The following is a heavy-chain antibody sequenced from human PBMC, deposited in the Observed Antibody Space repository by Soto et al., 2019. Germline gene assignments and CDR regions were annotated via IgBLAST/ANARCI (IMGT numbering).Heavy chain of an antibody. CDR1: GGSISSGDYY. D-gene: IGHD3-10*01. V-gene: IGHV4-30-4*01. J-gene: IGHJ4*02. CDR2: IDYSGST. Sequence: QVQLQESGPGLVKPSQTLSLNCTVSGGSISSGDYYWSWIRQPPGKGLEWIGDIDYSGSTYDNPSLKSRVTISVDTSKNQFSLKLSSVTAADTAVYYCARAQGSGFLVSWGQGTLVTVSS. CDR3: ARAQGSGFLVS.